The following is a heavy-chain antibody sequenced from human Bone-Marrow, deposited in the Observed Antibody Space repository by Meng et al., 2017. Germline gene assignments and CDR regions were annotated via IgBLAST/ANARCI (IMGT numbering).Heavy chain of an antibody. CDR1: GYTFTGYY. J-gene: IGHJ1*01. Sequence: ASVKVSCKASGYTFTGYYMHWVRQAPGQGLEWMGWINPNSGGTNYAQKFQGRVTMTRDTSISTADMELSRLRSDDTAVYYCAIPPQQWLVRYEYFQHWGQGTLVTVSS. V-gene: IGHV1-2*02. D-gene: IGHD6-19*01. CDR3: AIPPQQWLVRYEYFQH. CDR2: INPNSGGT.